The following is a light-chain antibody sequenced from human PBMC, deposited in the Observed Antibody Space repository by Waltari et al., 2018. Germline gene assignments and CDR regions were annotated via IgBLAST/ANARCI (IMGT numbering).Light chain of an antibody. CDR1: NIGDKS. J-gene: IGLJ2*01. Sequence: SYVMTQTPSLSVAPGKTARIPCGGTNIGDKSVQWYQQKPGQAPVLVIYYDSDRPSDIPERFSGSNSGNRATLTISRVEAGDEADYYCQVWDSSSDHHVVFGGGTKLTVL. CDR3: QVWDSSSDHHVV. V-gene: IGLV3-21*01. CDR2: YDS.